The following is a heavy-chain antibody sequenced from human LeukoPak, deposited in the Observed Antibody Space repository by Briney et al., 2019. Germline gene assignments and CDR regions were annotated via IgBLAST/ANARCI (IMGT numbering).Heavy chain of an antibody. D-gene: IGHD2-15*01. V-gene: IGHV4-38-2*02. CDR1: GYSISSDYY. J-gene: IGHJ4*02. Sequence: SETLSLTCTVSGYSISSDYYWGWIRQPPGKGLEWIGNIYHSGSTYYNASLKSRVTILVDMSKNQFSLKLSSVTAADTAVYYCARGNYCSGGSCYDGAFDYWGQGTLVTVSS. CDR2: IYHSGST. CDR3: ARGNYCSGGSCYDGAFDY.